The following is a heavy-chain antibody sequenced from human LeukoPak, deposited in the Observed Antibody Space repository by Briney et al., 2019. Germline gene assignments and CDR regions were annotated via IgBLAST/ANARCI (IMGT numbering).Heavy chain of an antibody. CDR2: IYSGGTT. J-gene: IGHJ2*01. V-gene: IGHV3-53*01. CDR3: AREALAGDWYFDL. CDR1: GFTVSTKY. Sequence: GGSLRLSCAVSGFTVSTKYMSWVRQAPGKGLEWVSVIYSGGTTYYADSVEGRFTISRDNSKNALYPQMNSLRVEDTAVYYCAREALAGDWYFDLWGRGALVTVSS. D-gene: IGHD6-19*01.